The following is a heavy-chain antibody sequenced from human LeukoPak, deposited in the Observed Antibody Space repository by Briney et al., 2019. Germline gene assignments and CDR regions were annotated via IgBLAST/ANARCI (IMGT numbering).Heavy chain of an antibody. V-gene: IGHV3-23*01. D-gene: IGHD2-2*01. CDR2: ISGSGDST. CDR1: GFTFSSYA. Sequence: HSGGSLRLSCAASGFTFSSYAMSWVRQAPGKGLEWVSAISGSGDSTYYADSVKGRFTISRDNSKSTLYLQMNSLRAEDTALYYCAKCPRSTSCYGHWFDPWGQGTLVTVSS. CDR3: AKCPRSTSCYGHWFDP. J-gene: IGHJ5*02.